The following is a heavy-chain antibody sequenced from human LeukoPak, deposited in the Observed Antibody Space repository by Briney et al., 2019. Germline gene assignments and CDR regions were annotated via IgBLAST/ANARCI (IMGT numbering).Heavy chain of an antibody. V-gene: IGHV1-8*02. D-gene: IGHD3-3*01. J-gene: IGHJ5*02. CDR2: MNPNSGNT. CDR3: AARITIFGVVRWYWFDP. Sequence: ASVKVSCKASGYTFTGYYMHWVRQATGQGLEWMGWMNPNSGNTGYAQKFQGRVTMTRNTSISTAYMELSSLRSEDTAVYYCAARITIFGVVRWYWFDPWGQGTLVTVSS. CDR1: GYTFTGYY.